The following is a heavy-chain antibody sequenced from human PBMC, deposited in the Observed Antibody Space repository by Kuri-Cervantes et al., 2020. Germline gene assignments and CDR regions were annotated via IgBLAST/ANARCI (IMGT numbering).Heavy chain of an antibody. CDR2: IFYSGST. J-gene: IGHJ5*02. CDR1: GGSFTSDY. D-gene: IGHD3-10*01. CDR3: ARTEYNWFDP. V-gene: IGHV4-59*01. Sequence: SCTVSGGSFTSDYWSWIRQSPGKGLQWIGYIFYSGSTIYNPSLKSRLTISVDTSKYQFSLRLTSVTAADTAVYYCARTEYNWFDPWGQGTLVTVSS.